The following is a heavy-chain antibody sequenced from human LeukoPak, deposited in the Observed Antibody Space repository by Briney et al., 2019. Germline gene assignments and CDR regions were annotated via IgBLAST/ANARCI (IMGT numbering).Heavy chain of an antibody. CDR3: ARRYYGSGSSAFDI. CDR1: GGSISTFY. J-gene: IGHJ3*02. CDR2: TFQSGTT. Sequence: SETLSLTCTVSGGSISTFYWSWIRQAAGKGLEWIGYTFQSGTTKYNPSLKSRVSISVDTSKNQFSLNLRSVTAADTAIYFCARRYYGSGSSAFDIWGQGTMVAVSS. V-gene: IGHV4-59*08. D-gene: IGHD3-10*01.